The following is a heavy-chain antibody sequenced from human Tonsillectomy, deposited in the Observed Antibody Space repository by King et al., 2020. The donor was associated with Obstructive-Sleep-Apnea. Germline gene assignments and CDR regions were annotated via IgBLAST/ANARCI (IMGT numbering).Heavy chain of an antibody. CDR1: GFTFSSYG. Sequence: VQLVESGGGVVQPGRSLRLSCAASGFTFSSYGMHWVRQAPGKGLEWVAVISYDGSNKYYADSVKGRFTISRDNSKNTLYLQMNSLIAEDTAVYYCAKDRPGQYYGSGSYWDWGQGTLVTVSS. CDR2: ISYDGSNK. V-gene: IGHV3-30*18. CDR3: AKDRPGQYYGSGSYWD. J-gene: IGHJ4*02. D-gene: IGHD3-10*01.